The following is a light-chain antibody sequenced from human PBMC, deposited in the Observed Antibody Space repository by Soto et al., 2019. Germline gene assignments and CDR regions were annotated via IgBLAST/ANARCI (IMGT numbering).Light chain of an antibody. V-gene: IGLV1-51*01. CDR2: DNN. CDR3: ATWDGSLPGEV. J-gene: IGLJ2*01. Sequence: QSVLTQSPSVSAAPGQTVTISCSGSSSNIGNNYVSWYQQLPGTAPKLLIYDNNKRPSGIPDRFSGSKSGTSGTLDITGLQTGDEADYYFATWDGSLPGEVFGGGTKLPVL. CDR1: SSNIGNNY.